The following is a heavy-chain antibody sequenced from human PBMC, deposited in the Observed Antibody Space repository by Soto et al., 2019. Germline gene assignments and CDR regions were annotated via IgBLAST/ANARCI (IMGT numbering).Heavy chain of an antibody. D-gene: IGHD2-15*01. CDR1: VGSCSGFF. Sequence: SETLSLTCAVSVGSCSGFFWGWIRQPPGKGLEWIGEVNHGGSTNYNPSLKSRVTISSDTSKNHFSLTLRSVTAADTAVYYCARAAVAAGGPFDKWGQGALVTVSS. V-gene: IGHV4-34*01. J-gene: IGHJ4*02. CDR3: ARAAVAAGGPFDK. CDR2: VNHGGST.